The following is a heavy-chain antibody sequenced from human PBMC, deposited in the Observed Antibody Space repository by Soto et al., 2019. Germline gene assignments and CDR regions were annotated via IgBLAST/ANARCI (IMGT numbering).Heavy chain of an antibody. D-gene: IGHD3-10*01. J-gene: IGHJ4*02. CDR3: AKGPYGSGSFSAY. Sequence: EVQLLESGGGLVQPGGSLRLSCAVSGFTFSSYGMFWVRQAPGKGLEWVSGLTGSGAGTIYADSVKGRFTISRDNSKNTLYLQMKSLSAEDTAVYYCAKGPYGSGSFSAYWGQGTLVTVSS. CDR2: LTGSGAGT. V-gene: IGHV3-23*01. CDR1: GFTFSSYG.